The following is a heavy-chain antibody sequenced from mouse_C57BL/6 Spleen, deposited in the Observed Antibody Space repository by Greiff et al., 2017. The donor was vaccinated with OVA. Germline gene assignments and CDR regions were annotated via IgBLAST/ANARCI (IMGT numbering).Heavy chain of an antibody. V-gene: IGHV1-82*01. CDR2: IYPGDGDT. J-gene: IGHJ2*01. D-gene: IGHD2-1*01. CDR1: GYAFSSSW. Sequence: VKLMESGPELVKPGASVKISCKASGYAFSSSWMNWVKQRPGKGLEWIGRIYPGDGDTNYNGKFKGKATLTADKSSSTAYMQLSSLTSEDSAVYFCARGNYVSFDYWGQGTTLTVSS. CDR3: ARGNYVSFDY.